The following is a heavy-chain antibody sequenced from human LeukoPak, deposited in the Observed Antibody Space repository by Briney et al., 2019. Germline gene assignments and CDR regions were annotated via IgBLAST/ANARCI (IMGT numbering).Heavy chain of an antibody. V-gene: IGHV1-46*01. CDR1: GYTLTELS. Sequence: ASVKVSCKVSGYTLTELSMHWVRQAPGQGLEWMGIINPSGGSTSYAQKFQGRVTMTRDTSTSTVYMELSSLRSEDTAVYYCARELTWELLSLGLSYYYGMDVWGQGTTVTVSS. J-gene: IGHJ6*02. CDR2: INPSGGST. D-gene: IGHD1-26*01. CDR3: ARELTWELLSLGLSYYYGMDV.